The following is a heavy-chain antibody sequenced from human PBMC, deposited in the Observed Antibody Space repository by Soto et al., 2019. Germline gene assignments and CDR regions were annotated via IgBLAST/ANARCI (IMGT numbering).Heavy chain of an antibody. CDR2: IYSGGST. D-gene: IGHD3-22*01. CDR3: ATRPLLPGAP. Sequence: EVQLVEYGGGLIQPGRSLRLSCAAAGLTFSSNDMNWVRQAPGKGLEWVSLIYSGGSTYYADSVMGRFTISRDNYLQMSSLRAEDTAVYYCATRPLLPGAPWGQGTMVTVSS. CDR1: GLTFSSND. J-gene: IGHJ3*01. V-gene: IGHV3-53*01.